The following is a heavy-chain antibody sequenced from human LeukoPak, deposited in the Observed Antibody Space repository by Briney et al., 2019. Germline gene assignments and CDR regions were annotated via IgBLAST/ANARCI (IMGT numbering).Heavy chain of an antibody. CDR2: IIPIFGTA. CDR1: GGTFSSYA. D-gene: IGHD6-6*01. Sequence: ASVKVSCKASGGTFSSYAISWVRQAPGQGLEWTGGIIPIFGTANYAQKFQGRVTITADESTGTAYMELSSLRSEDTAVYYCAREIGQLAHFDYWGQGTLVTVSS. CDR3: AREIGQLAHFDY. J-gene: IGHJ4*02. V-gene: IGHV1-69*13.